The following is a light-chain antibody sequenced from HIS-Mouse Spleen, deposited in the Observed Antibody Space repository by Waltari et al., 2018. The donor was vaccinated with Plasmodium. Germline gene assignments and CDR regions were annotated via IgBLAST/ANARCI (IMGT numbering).Light chain of an antibody. CDR3: QQSYSTPLFT. V-gene: IGKV1-39*01. CDR1: QSISSY. Sequence: DIQMTQSPSSLSASVGDRGTITGRASQSISSYLNWYQQKPGKAPKLLIYAASSLQSGVPSRFSGSGSGTDFTLTISSLQPEDFATYYCQQSYSTPLFTFGPGTKVDIK. CDR2: AAS. J-gene: IGKJ3*01.